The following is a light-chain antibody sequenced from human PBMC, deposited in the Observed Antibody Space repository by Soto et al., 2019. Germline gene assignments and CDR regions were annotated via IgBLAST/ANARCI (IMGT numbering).Light chain of an antibody. J-gene: IGKJ1*01. CDR2: GAS. Sequence: EIVLTQSPGTLSLSPGDSATLSCRASQTVISDYLTWYQQTPGQAPRLLIYGASSRATDTPDRFSGRGSGTDFSLTISRLEPGDFAVYYCQVYGNSMWTFVQGTKVEI. CDR1: QTVISDY. V-gene: IGKV3-20*01. CDR3: QVYGNSMWT.